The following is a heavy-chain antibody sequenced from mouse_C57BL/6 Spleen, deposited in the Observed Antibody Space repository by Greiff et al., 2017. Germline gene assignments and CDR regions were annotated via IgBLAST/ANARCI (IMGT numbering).Heavy chain of an antibody. CDR1: GYTFTDYE. J-gene: IGHJ2*01. V-gene: IGHV1-15*01. Sequence: QVQLQQPGAELVRPGASVTLSCKASGYTFTDYEMHWVKQTPVHGLEWIGTIHPATGGTAYNQKFKGKARLTADKASSTAYIELRSLTSEDSAVYDDTRRGYYVDDWGQGTTLTGSS. CDR3: TRRGYYVDD. D-gene: IGHD1-1*02. CDR2: IHPATGGT.